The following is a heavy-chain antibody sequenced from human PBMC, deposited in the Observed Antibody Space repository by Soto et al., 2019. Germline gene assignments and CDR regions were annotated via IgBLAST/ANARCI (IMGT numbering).Heavy chain of an antibody. CDR2: INPSGGST. CDR3: ARDYKKFLEWAPGWEVGSRYGMDV. Sequence: VASVKVSCKASGYNFTSYYMHWVRQAPGQGLEWMGIINPSGGSTSYAQKFQGRVTMTRDTSTSTVYMELSSLRSEDTAVYYCARDYKKFLEWAPGWEVGSRYGMDVWGQGTTVTVSS. V-gene: IGHV1-46*01. CDR1: GYNFTSYY. D-gene: IGHD3-3*01. J-gene: IGHJ6*02.